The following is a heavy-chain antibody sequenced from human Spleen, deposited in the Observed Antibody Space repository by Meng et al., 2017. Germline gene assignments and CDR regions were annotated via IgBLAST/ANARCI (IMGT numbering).Heavy chain of an antibody. CDR1: GGSISSSSYY. CDR2: IYYSGST. V-gene: IGHV4-39*07. CDR3: ARTNNWNGGGYFDY. Sequence: SETLSLTCTVSGGSISSSSYYWGWIRQPPGKGLEWIGSIYYSGSTNSNPSLKSRVTISVDTSKNQFSLKLSSVTAADTAVYYCARTNNWNGGGYFDYWGQGTLVTVSS. J-gene: IGHJ4*02. D-gene: IGHD1-20*01.